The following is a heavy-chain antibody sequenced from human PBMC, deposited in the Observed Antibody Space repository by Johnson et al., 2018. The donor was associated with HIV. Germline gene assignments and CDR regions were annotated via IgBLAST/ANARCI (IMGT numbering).Heavy chain of an antibody. CDR3: VKGDEVVAATSGFDI. V-gene: IGHV3-66*01. D-gene: IGHD2-15*01. Sequence: VQLVESGGGLVQPGRSLRLSCAASGFTVSSNYMSWVRQAPGKGLEWVSVIYSGGSTYYADSVKGRFTISRDNSKNTLYLQMNSLRTEDTAVYYCVKGDEVVAATSGFDIWGQGIMVIVSS. J-gene: IGHJ3*02. CDR2: IYSGGST. CDR1: GFTVSSNY.